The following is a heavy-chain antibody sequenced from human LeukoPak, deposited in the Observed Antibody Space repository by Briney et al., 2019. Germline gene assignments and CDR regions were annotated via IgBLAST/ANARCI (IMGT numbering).Heavy chain of an antibody. CDR1: GFTFSKYA. V-gene: IGHV3-30*18. CDR2: ISYDGSNK. D-gene: IGHD5-12*01. Sequence: GGSLTLSCAASGFTFSKYAMHWLRQAPGKGLEWVALISYDGSNKYYADSVKGRFTISRDNSKNTLYLQMNSLRAEDTAVYYCAKGLSMVATTGFDYWGQGTLVTVSS. J-gene: IGHJ4*02. CDR3: AKGLSMVATTGFDY.